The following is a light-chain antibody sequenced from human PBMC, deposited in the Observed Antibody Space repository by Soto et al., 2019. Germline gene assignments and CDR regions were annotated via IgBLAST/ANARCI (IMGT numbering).Light chain of an antibody. CDR2: WAS. CDR1: QSVLYSSKNKNY. J-gene: IGKJ2*01. CDR3: QQYYSTPPT. Sequence: DIVMTQSPDSLAVSLGERATINCKSSQSVLYSSKNKNYLAWYQQKPGQPPKLLIYWASTRESGVPDRFSDSGSGTDFTLTISSLQAEDVAVYYCQQYYSTPPTFGQGTKLEIK. V-gene: IGKV4-1*01.